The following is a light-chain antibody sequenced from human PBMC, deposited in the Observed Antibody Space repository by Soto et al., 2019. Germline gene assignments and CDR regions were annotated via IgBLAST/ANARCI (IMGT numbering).Light chain of an antibody. CDR1: SSDIGSYDL. Sequence: ALTQPASVSGSPGQSITISCTGASSDIGSYDLVSWYQQHPGTAPKLIIYAVTKLPSGVATRFSGSKSGNTASLTISGLQAVDEADYYCCSFADFTYVFGTGTKVTVL. CDR3: CSFADFTYV. CDR2: AVT. J-gene: IGLJ1*01. V-gene: IGLV2-23*02.